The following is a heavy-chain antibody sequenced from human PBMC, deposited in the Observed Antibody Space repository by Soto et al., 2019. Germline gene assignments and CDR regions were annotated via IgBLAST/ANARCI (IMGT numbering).Heavy chain of an antibody. CDR3: ARSPYSLEADGQHYYYGMDL. CDR1: GFSISGFY. V-gene: IGHV1-2*02. D-gene: IGHD2-15*01. J-gene: IGHJ6*02. CDR2: IKPNTDDT. Sequence: GASVKVSCKPSGFSISGFYLHWVRHAPGQGLGWMGWIKPNTDDTGYAQKFQGRVTLTWDTSSSAGYLDLSRLRSDDTAVYYCARSPYSLEADGQHYYYGMDLWGLGTTVTVSS.